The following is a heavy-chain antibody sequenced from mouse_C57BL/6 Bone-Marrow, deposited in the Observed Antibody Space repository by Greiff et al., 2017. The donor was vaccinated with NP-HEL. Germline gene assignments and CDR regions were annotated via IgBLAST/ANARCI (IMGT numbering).Heavy chain of an antibody. D-gene: IGHD1-1*01. J-gene: IGHJ3*01. V-gene: IGHV1-81*01. CDR3: ASPYYGSSSWFAY. Sequence: QVQLQQSGAELARPGASLKLSCKASGYTFTSYGISWVKQRTGQGLEWIGEIYPRSGNTYYNEKFKGKATLTADKSSSTAYMELRSLTSEDSAVYFCASPYYGSSSWFAYWGQGTLVTVSA. CDR1: GYTFTSYG. CDR2: IYPRSGNT.